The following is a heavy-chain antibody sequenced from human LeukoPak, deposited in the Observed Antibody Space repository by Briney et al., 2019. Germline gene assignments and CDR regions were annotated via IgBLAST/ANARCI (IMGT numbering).Heavy chain of an antibody. CDR1: EFTFSSYG. CDR3: ARDRGGYSYGNDAFDI. Sequence: GALRLSCAASEFTFSSYGMHWVRQAPGKGLEWVAVISYDGSNKYYADSVKGRFTISRDNSKNTLYLQMNSLRAEDTAVYYCARDRGGYSYGNDAFDIWGQGTMVTVSS. V-gene: IGHV3-30*03. D-gene: IGHD5-18*01. CDR2: ISYDGSNK. J-gene: IGHJ3*02.